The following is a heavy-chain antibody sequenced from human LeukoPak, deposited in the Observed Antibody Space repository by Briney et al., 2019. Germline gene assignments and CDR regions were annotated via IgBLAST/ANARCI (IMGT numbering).Heavy chain of an antibody. CDR1: GGSFSGYY. CDR2: INHSGST. V-gene: IGHV4-34*01. CDR3: ARVRLYPYYYMDI. Sequence: PSETLSLTCAVYGGSFSGYYWSWIRQPPGKGLEWIGEINHSGSTTYNPSLKSRVTISVNTSKNQYSLKLSSVTAAGTAVYYCARVRLYPYYYMDIWGKGTTVTVSS. D-gene: IGHD5/OR15-5a*01. J-gene: IGHJ6*03.